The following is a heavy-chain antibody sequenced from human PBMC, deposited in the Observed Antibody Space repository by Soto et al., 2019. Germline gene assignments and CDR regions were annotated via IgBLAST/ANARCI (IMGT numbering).Heavy chain of an antibody. CDR3: ARDLRTYSNVVDF. CDR2: INPSSGGT. V-gene: IGHV1-2*02. Sequence: ASVKVSCKASGYPFTGPYIYWVRQAPGQGLEWMGWINPSSGGTEFAEKFQGRVTVTRDTSIRTVFLELNSLTSDDTGVYFCARDLRTYSNVVDFWGQGTAVIVSS. D-gene: IGHD4-4*01. J-gene: IGHJ6*02. CDR1: GYPFTGPY.